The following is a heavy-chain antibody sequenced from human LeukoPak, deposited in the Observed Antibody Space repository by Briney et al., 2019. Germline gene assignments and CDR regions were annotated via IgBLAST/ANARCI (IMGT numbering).Heavy chain of an antibody. J-gene: IGHJ4*02. CDR1: GYTFTSYG. CDR2: ISAYNGNT. CDR3: ARNMVRGVIIFAGRGFDFDY. Sequence: ASVKVSCKASGYTFTSYGISWVRQAPGQGLEWMGWISAYNGNTNYAQKLQGRVTMTTDTSTSTAYMELRSLRSDDTAVYYCARNMVRGVIIFAGRGFDFDYWGQGTLVTVSS. V-gene: IGHV1-18*01. D-gene: IGHD3-10*01.